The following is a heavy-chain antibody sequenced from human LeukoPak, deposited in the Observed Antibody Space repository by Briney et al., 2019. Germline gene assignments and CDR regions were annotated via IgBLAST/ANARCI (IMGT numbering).Heavy chain of an antibody. D-gene: IGHD3-22*01. Sequence: SETLSLTCTVSGGSVSSSSYYWSWIRQPPGKGLEWIGYIYHSGSTNYSPSLKSRVTISIDTSKNRFSLKLSSVTAADTAVYYCARGDYDTSGYFSFDYWGQGTLVTVSS. CDR3: ARGDYDTSGYFSFDY. V-gene: IGHV4-61*01. CDR2: IYHSGST. J-gene: IGHJ4*02. CDR1: GGSVSSSSYY.